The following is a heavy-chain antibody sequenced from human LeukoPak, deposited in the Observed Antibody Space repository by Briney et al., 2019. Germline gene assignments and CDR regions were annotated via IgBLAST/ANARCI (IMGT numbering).Heavy chain of an antibody. J-gene: IGHJ4*02. Sequence: GGSLRLSCAASGFTFSSYAMHWVRQAPGKGLEWVAVISYDGSNKYYADSVKGRFTISRDNSKNTLYLQMNSLRAEDTAVYYCASLPMGTAMSALDYWGQGTLVTVSS. V-gene: IGHV3-30-3*01. CDR2: ISYDGSNK. CDR1: GFTFSSYA. CDR3: ASLPMGTAMSALDY. D-gene: IGHD5-18*01.